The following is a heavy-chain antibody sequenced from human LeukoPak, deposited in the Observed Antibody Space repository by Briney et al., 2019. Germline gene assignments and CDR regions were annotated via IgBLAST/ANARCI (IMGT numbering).Heavy chain of an antibody. Sequence: GGSLRLSCAASGFTFDDYGMSWVRQAPGKGLEWVSGINWNGGSTGYADSVKGRFTISRDNAKNSLYLQMNSLRAEDTAVYYCAKDSPGWYDSSSDYWGQGTLVTVSS. CDR3: AKDSPGWYDSSSDY. CDR2: INWNGGST. CDR1: GFTFDDYG. J-gene: IGHJ4*02. D-gene: IGHD3-22*01. V-gene: IGHV3-20*04.